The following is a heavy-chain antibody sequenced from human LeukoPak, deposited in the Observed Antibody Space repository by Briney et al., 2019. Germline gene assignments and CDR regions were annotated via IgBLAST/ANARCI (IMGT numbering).Heavy chain of an antibody. V-gene: IGHV3-7*03. CDR3: AREFTGYGNTDY. CDR2: IRSDGVEK. J-gene: IGHJ4*02. CDR1: GFSLSMYW. D-gene: IGHD5-12*01. Sequence: GGSLRLSCTAAGFSLSMYWMSWVRQAPGKGLEWVANIRSDGVEKYYVDSVRGRFTISTDTAKNTLYLQMNSLRADDTAVYYCAREFTGYGNTDYWGRGTLVTVSS.